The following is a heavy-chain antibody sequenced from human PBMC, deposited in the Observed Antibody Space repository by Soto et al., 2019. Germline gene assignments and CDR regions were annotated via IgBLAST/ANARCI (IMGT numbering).Heavy chain of an antibody. V-gene: IGHV3-23*01. CDR3: ARELPITMIVVVRGSFDY. J-gene: IGHJ4*02. D-gene: IGHD3-22*01. CDR2: ISGSGGST. CDR1: GFTFSSYA. Sequence: GGSLRLSCAASGFTFSSYAMSWVRQAPGKGLEWVSAISGSGGSTYYADSVKGRFTISRDNAKNSLYLQMNSLRDEDTAVYYCARELPITMIVVVRGSFDYWGQGTLGTVPQ.